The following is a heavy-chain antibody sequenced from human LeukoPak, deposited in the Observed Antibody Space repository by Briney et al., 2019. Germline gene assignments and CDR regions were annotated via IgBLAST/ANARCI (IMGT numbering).Heavy chain of an antibody. Sequence: PGGSLRLSCAASGFTFSSYAMSWVRQAPGKGLEWVSAISVGGGSTYYADSVKGRFTITRDNSKNTLYLQMNSLRAEDTAVYYCAKDGLAAAGIWGQGTLVTVSS. CDR3: AKDGLAAAGI. D-gene: IGHD6-13*01. V-gene: IGHV3-23*01. CDR1: GFTFSSYA. CDR2: ISVGGGST. J-gene: IGHJ4*02.